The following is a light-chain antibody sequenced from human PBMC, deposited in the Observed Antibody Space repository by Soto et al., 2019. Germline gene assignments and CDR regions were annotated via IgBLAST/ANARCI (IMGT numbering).Light chain of an antibody. CDR1: QSVSNSY. CDR3: QQYGAPLT. CDR2: GAS. J-gene: IGKJ4*01. V-gene: IGKV3-20*01. Sequence: EIVLTQSPGTLSLSPGERATLSCRASQSVSNSYLAWYQQKPGQAPRLLMYGASSRATGISDRFSGSGSGTDFTLTISRLEPEDFAVYYCQQYGAPLTFGGGTKVEIK.